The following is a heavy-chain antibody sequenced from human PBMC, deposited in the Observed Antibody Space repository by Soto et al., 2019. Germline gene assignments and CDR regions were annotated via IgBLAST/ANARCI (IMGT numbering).Heavy chain of an antibody. D-gene: IGHD4-17*01. CDR2: INAGNGNT. V-gene: IGHV1-3*01. Sequence: ASVKVSCKASGYTFTSYAMHWVRQAPGQRLEWMGWINAGNGNTKYSQKFQGRVTITRDTSASTAYMELSSLRSEDTAVYYCARDGTLYGDYGWSDPWGQGTLVTVSS. CDR1: GYTFTSYA. J-gene: IGHJ5*02. CDR3: ARDGTLYGDYGWSDP.